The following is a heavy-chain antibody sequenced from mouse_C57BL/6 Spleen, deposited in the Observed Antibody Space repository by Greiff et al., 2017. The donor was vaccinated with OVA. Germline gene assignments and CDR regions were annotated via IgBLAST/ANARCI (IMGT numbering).Heavy chain of an antibody. CDR2: IWRGGST. Sequence: QVQLKESGPGLVQPSQSLSITCTVSGFSLTSYGVHWVRQSPGKGLEWLGVIWRGGSTDYNAAFMSRLSITKDNSKSQVFFKMNSLQADDTAIYYCAKKGGYVGDPDYAMDYWGQGTSVTVSS. CDR1: GFSLTSYG. J-gene: IGHJ4*01. CDR3: AKKGGYVGDPDYAMDY. V-gene: IGHV2-5*01. D-gene: IGHD2-10*02.